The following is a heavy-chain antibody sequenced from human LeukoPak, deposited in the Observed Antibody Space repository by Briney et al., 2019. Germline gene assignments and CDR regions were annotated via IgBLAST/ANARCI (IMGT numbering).Heavy chain of an antibody. V-gene: IGHV3-23*01. D-gene: IGHD6-13*01. J-gene: IGHJ4*02. CDR3: ARGGPAAGRFDY. CDR2: ISDSGGNT. CDR1: RFTFSSYV. Sequence: GGSLRLSCAASRFTFSSYVMTWVHQAPGKGLEWVSGISDSGGNTYYADSVKGRFTISRDNSKNTLYLQMNSLRAEDTAVYYCARGGPAAGRFDYWGQGTLVTVSS.